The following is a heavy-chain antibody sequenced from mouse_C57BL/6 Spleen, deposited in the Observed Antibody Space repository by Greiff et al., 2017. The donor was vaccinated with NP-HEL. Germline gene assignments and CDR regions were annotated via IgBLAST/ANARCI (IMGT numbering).Heavy chain of an antibody. CDR1: GYTFTDYY. CDR3: ARRGDYYGSSSYWYFDV. V-gene: IGHV1-19*01. D-gene: IGHD1-1*01. J-gene: IGHJ1*03. Sequence: EVQLQESGPVLVKPGASVKMSCKASGYTFTDYYMTWVKQSHGKSLEWIGVINPYNGGTSYNQKFKGKAKLTVDKSSSTAYMELNSLTSEDSAVYYCARRGDYYGSSSYWYFDVWGTGTTVTVSS. CDR2: INPYNGGT.